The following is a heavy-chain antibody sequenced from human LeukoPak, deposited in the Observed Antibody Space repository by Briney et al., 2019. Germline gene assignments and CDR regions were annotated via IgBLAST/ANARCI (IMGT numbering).Heavy chain of an antibody. CDR1: GGSISSYY. Sequence: ASETLSLTCTVSGGSISSYYWSWIRQPPGKGLEWIGSIYYSGSTYYNPSLKSRVTISVDTSKNQFSLKLSSVTAADTAMYYCARGNNYQDYWGQGTLVTVSS. D-gene: IGHD1-1*01. CDR3: ARGNNYQDY. CDR2: IYYSGST. V-gene: IGHV4-59*01. J-gene: IGHJ4*02.